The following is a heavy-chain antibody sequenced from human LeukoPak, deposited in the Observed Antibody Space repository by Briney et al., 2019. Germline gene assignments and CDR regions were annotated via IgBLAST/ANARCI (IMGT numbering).Heavy chain of an antibody. Sequence: PGGSLRLSCAASGFTFSSYSMNWVRQAPGKGLEWVSAISGSGGSKYYADSVKGRFTISRDNSKNTLYLQMNSLRAEDTAVYYCAKGSIANWFDPWGQGTLVTVSS. CDR1: GFTFSSYS. CDR2: ISGSGGSK. D-gene: IGHD2-15*01. V-gene: IGHV3-23*01. J-gene: IGHJ5*02. CDR3: AKGSIANWFDP.